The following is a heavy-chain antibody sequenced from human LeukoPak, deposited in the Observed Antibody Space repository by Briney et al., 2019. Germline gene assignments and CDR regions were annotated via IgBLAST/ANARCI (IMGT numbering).Heavy chain of an antibody. CDR3: ARDAPPYFYYMDV. CDR1: GGSISDYY. J-gene: IGHJ6*03. CDR2: IHSSGIT. V-gene: IGHV4-4*07. Sequence: SETLSLTCSVSGGSISDYYWTWIRQPAGKGLEWIGRIHSSGITKYNPSLMSRLTMSVDTSNKQFSLKLTSVTAADTAVYNCARDAPPYFYYMDVWGKGTTVTVSS.